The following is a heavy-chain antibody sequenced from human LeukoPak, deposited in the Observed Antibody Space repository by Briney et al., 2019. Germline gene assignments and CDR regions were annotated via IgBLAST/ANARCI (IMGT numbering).Heavy chain of an antibody. CDR3: ARRSGWFDKFDY. J-gene: IGHJ4*02. Sequence: SGTLSLTCVVSGDSISTNHWWSWVRQPPGKGLEWIGEVYHSGSTNYNPSLKSRVTISVDTSKNQFSLKLSSVTAADTAVYYCARRSGWFDKFDYWGQGTLVTVSS. CDR1: GDSISTNHW. CDR2: VYHSGST. V-gene: IGHV4-4*02. D-gene: IGHD3-10*01.